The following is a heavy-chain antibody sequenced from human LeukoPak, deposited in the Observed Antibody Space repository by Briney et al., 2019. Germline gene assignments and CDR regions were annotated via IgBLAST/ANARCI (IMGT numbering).Heavy chain of an antibody. CDR3: ARVRLDYSETRTDSFDV. CDR1: GFTVSTNY. J-gene: IGHJ3*01. V-gene: IGHV3-53*04. D-gene: IGHD6-19*01. CDR2: IYAGGRT. Sequence: GGSLRLSCAASGFTVSTNYMSWVRQAPGKGLEWVSSIYAGGRTKYADSVKGRYTISRHNSNTLYLQMNTLKTEDTAVYYCARVRLDYSETRTDSFDVWGQGTMVTVSS.